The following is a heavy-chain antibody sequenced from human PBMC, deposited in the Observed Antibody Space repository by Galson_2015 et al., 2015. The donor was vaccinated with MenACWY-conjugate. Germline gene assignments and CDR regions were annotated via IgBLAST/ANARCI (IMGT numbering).Heavy chain of an antibody. CDR1: GFTFSNFW. V-gene: IGHV3-7*03. CDR3: AKKDFLSGYDRYFEY. CDR2: INEDGSEK. Sequence: SLRLSCAASGFTFSNFWMSWVRQAPGKGLEWVASINEDGSEKYYVDSVKGRFTISRDNAKNSLYLQMNSLRAEDTAVYYCAKKDFLSGYDRYFEYWGQGTLVTASS. J-gene: IGHJ4*02. D-gene: IGHD3-3*01.